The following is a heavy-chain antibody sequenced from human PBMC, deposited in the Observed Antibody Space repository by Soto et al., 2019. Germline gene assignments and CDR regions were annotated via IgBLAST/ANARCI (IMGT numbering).Heavy chain of an antibody. CDR2: IYYSGST. CDR1: GGSISSSSYY. D-gene: IGHD6-13*01. V-gene: IGHV4-39*01. CDR3: ARLIAAAGTAFDI. J-gene: IGHJ3*02. Sequence: QLQLQESGPGLVKPSETLSLTCTVSGGSISSSSYYWGWIRQPPGKGLEWIGSIYYSGSTYYNPSLKSRVTISVDTSKNQFSLKLSSVTAADTAVYYCARLIAAAGTAFDIWGQGTMFTVSS.